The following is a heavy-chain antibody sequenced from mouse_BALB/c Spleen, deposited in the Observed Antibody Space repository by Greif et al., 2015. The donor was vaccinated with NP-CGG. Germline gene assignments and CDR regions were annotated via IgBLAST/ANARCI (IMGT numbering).Heavy chain of an antibody. V-gene: IGHV14-3*02. CDR1: GFNIKDTY. Sequence: VQLQQSGAELVKPGASVKLSCTASGFNIKDTYMHWVKQRPEQGLEWIGRIDPANGNTKYDPKSQGKATITADTSSNTAYLQLRSLTSEDTAVYYCARNDGFAYWGQGTLVTVSA. CDR3: ARNDGFAY. D-gene: IGHD2-12*01. CDR2: IDPANGNT. J-gene: IGHJ3*01.